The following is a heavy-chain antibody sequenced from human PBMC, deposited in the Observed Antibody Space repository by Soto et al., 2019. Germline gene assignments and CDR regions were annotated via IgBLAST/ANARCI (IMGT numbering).Heavy chain of an antibody. J-gene: IGHJ6*02. CDR3: ARMKSYYDSSGTPFGYYYYGMDV. V-gene: IGHV4-34*01. D-gene: IGHD3-22*01. Sequence: SETLSLTCAVYGGSFSGYYWSWIRQPPGKGLEWIGEINHSGSTNYNPSLKSRVTISVDTSKNQFSLKLSSVTAADTAVHYCARMKSYYDSSGTPFGYYYYGMDVWGQGTTVTVSS. CDR2: INHSGST. CDR1: GGSFSGYY.